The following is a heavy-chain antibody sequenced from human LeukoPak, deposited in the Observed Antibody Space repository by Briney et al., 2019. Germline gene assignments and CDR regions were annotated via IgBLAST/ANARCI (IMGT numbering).Heavy chain of an antibody. Sequence: GGSLRVSFAASGFNFNIYAMSWVRQAPWKGLEGVSSITSRDGGTFYADSVKGRFTISRDNSKNTLYLQMNSLRADDTAIYYCARDRPNYYGSDGHYYRRDGDYWGQGTLVTVSS. D-gene: IGHD3-22*01. CDR3: ARDRPNYYGSDGHYYRRDGDY. V-gene: IGHV3-23*01. J-gene: IGHJ4*02. CDR2: ITSRDGGT. CDR1: GFNFNIYA.